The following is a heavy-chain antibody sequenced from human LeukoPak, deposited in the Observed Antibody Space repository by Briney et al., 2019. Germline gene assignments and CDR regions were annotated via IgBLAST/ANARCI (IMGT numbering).Heavy chain of an antibody. CDR1: GFTFSSYW. J-gene: IGHJ4*02. CDR2: INSDGSST. Sequence: KPGGSLRLSCAASGFTFSSYWMHWVRQAPGKGLVWVPRINSDGSSTSYADSVKGRFTISRDNAKNTLYLQMNSLRAEDTAVYYCASVPDCGGDCYHDYWGQGTLVTVSS. D-gene: IGHD2-21*02. V-gene: IGHV3-74*01. CDR3: ASVPDCGGDCYHDY.